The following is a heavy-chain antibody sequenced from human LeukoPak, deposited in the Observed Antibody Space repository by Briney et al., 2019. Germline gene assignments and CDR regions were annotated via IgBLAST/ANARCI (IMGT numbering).Heavy chain of an antibody. V-gene: IGHV1-24*01. CDR1: GYTLTELS. CDR2: FDPEDGET. Sequence: ASVKVSCKVSGYTLTELSMHWVGQAPGKGREWRGGFDPEDGETIYAQKFQGRVTMTEDTSTDTAYMELSSLRSEDTAVYYCATADSWIQDSFDYWGQGTLVTVSS. D-gene: IGHD5-18*01. CDR3: ATADSWIQDSFDY. J-gene: IGHJ4*02.